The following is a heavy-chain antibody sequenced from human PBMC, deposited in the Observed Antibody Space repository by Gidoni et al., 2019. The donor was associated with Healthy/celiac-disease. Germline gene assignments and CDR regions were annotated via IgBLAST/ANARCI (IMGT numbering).Heavy chain of an antibody. CDR3: ARYTVTTRLGGFDY. Sequence: QVQLQESGPGLVKPSQTLSLTCTVSGGSISSGSYYWSWIRQPAGKGLEWVGRIYPSGSTNYNPSLKSRVTISVDTSKNQFSLKLSSVTAADTAVYYCARYTVTTRLGGFDYWGQGTLVTVSS. CDR2: IYPSGST. V-gene: IGHV4-61*02. J-gene: IGHJ4*02. CDR1: GGSISSGSYY. D-gene: IGHD4-17*01.